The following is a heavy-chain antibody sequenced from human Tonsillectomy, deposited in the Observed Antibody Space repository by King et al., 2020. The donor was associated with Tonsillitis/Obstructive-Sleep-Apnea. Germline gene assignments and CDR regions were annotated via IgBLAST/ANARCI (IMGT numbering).Heavy chain of an antibody. D-gene: IGHD6-13*01. CDR3: ARYHSRYFDY. CDR1: GYTFTNCG. J-gene: IGHJ4*02. Sequence: HVQLVQSGAEVKKPGASVKVSCKASGYTFTNCGLSWVRQAPGQGLEWMGWISAYNGNTNYAQHLQGRVTMTTDTSKRTAYMELRSLRSDDTAVYYCARYHSRYFDYWGRGTLVTVSS. V-gene: IGHV1-18*01. CDR2: ISAYNGNT.